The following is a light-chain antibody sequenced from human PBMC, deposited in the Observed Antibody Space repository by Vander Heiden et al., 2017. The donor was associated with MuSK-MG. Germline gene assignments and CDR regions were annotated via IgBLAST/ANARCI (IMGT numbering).Light chain of an antibody. V-gene: IGKV1-33*01. Sequence: DIQMSQSPSSLSASVGDRVTITCQASQDIRNDLNWYQQNPGKAPKLLIFDAPNLETGVPSRVSGRGSGTDFTFTSSSLQPDDFANYYCQKYDTVPTYTFGQGTKLEMK. J-gene: IGKJ2*01. CDR2: DAP. CDR3: QKYDTVPTYT. CDR1: QDIRND.